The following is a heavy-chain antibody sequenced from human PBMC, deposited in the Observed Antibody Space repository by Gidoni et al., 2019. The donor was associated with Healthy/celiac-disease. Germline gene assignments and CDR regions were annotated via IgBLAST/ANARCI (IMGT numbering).Heavy chain of an antibody. CDR3: ARASGYDYLFSKDYYYGMDV. CDR1: GGTFSSYA. D-gene: IGHD5-12*01. J-gene: IGHJ6*02. V-gene: IGHV1-69*06. CDR2: IIPIFGTA. Sequence: QVQLVQSGAEVKKPGSSVKVSCKASGGTFSSYAIIWVRQAPGQGLEWMGGIIPIFGTANYAQKFQGRVTITADKSTSTAYMELSSLRSEDTAVYYCARASGYDYLFSKDYYYGMDVWGQGTTVTVSS.